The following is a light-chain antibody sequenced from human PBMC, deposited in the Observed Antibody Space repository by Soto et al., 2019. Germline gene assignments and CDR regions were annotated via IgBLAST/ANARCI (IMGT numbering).Light chain of an antibody. V-gene: IGLV1-40*01. Sequence: QSVLTQPPSVSGAPGQRVTISCTGSSSNIGAGYEVHWYQQLPGTAPRLLIYGNIYRPSGVTDRFSGSKSGTSVSLAITGLPYEDEADYHCQSYDSTLSGVVFGGGTQLTVL. CDR2: GNI. CDR1: SSNIGAGYE. CDR3: QSYDSTLSGVV. J-gene: IGLJ3*02.